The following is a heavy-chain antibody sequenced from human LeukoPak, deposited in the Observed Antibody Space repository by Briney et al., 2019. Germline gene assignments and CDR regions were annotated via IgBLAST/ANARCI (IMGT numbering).Heavy chain of an antibody. Sequence: SETLSLTCTVSGGSISSYSWSWIRQPPGKGLEWIGYIYYSGSTNYNPSLKSRVTISVDTSKNQFSLKLSSVTAADTAVYYCARVPNYYDSSGYYYLAFDIWGQGTMVTVSS. D-gene: IGHD3-22*01. V-gene: IGHV4-59*01. CDR1: GGSISSYS. J-gene: IGHJ3*02. CDR3: ARVPNYYDSSGYYYLAFDI. CDR2: IYYSGST.